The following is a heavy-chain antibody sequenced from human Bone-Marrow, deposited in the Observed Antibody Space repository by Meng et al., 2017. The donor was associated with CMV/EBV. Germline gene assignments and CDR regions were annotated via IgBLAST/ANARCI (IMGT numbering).Heavy chain of an antibody. V-gene: IGHV3-74*01. CDR3: VRDAYDFWSTTHGMDV. CDR1: GFTFSKYW. CDR2: INDDGSKT. Sequence: GGSLRLSCAVSGFTFSKYWMHWVRQAPGKGLVWVARINDDGSKTAYADSVKGRLTISRDNGKNTLSLQMDSLRAEDTAVYYCVRDAYDFWSTTHGMDVWGQGTSVTGSS. D-gene: IGHD3-3*01. J-gene: IGHJ6*02.